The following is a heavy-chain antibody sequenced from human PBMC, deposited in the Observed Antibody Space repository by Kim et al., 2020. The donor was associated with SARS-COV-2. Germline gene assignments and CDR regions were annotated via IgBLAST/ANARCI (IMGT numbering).Heavy chain of an antibody. V-gene: IGHV3-48*02. Sequence: YYADSVRGRFTISRDNGKNSLYLHMNSLRDEDTAVYYCARSDLESSGYLAYWGQGTLVTVSS. D-gene: IGHD3-22*01. CDR3: ARSDLESSGYLAY. J-gene: IGHJ4*02.